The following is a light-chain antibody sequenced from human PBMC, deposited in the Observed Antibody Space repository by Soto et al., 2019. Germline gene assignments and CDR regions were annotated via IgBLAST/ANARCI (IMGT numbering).Light chain of an antibody. CDR2: GAS. CDR1: QSVSSSY. V-gene: IGKV3-20*01. Sequence: ESVLTQSPGTLSLSPGEKATLSCRASQSVSSSYLAWYQQKPGQAPRLLIYGASSRATGIPDRFSGSGSGTAFTLPASSLGLEDFAVYYCPQFGGASWTFGQGTKV. CDR3: PQFGGASWT. J-gene: IGKJ1*01.